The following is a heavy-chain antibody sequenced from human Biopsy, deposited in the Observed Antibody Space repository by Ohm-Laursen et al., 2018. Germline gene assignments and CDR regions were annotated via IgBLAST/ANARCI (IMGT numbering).Heavy chain of an antibody. D-gene: IGHD3-10*01. V-gene: IGHV1-69*06. J-gene: IGHJ5*02. CDR3: AGGAAKGNPYDH. CDR2: IIPTFDTP. Sequence: ASVKVSCKASGGTFSSYVISWVRQAPGQGLEWMGRIIPTFDTPTYAPDFQGRVTFTADKSTATAHLDLSRLRSEDTAIYYCAGGAAKGNPYDHWGQGPLVTVSS. CDR1: GGTFSSYV.